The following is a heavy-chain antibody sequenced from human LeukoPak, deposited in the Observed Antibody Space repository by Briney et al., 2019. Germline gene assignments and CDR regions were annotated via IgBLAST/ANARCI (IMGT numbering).Heavy chain of an antibody. CDR2: IYYSGST. Sequence: SETLSLTCTVSGGSISSSSYYWGWIRQPPGKGLEWIGSIYYSGSTYYNPSLKSRVTISVDTSRNQFSLKLSSVTAADTAVYYCARLPVAYCSGASCPDYWGQGTLVTVSS. J-gene: IGHJ4*02. D-gene: IGHD2-15*01. V-gene: IGHV4-39*01. CDR1: GGSISSSSYY. CDR3: ARLPVAYCSGASCPDY.